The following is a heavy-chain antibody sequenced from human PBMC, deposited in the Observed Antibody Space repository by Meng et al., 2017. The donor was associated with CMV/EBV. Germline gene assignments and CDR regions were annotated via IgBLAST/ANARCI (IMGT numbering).Heavy chain of an antibody. V-gene: IGHV4-34*01. J-gene: IGHJ5*02. CDR1: GGSFRGYD. D-gene: IGHD1-26*01. CDR3: ARGVGGWFDP. CDR2: INTSGNT. Sequence: GAVSMTPSETLSLPCAAYGGSFRGYDWGWIRQPPVKRLEWIGEINTSGNTNYNPSLKSRVTISVDTSKNQFSLKLSSVTAADTAVYYCARGVGGWFDPWGQGTLVTVSS.